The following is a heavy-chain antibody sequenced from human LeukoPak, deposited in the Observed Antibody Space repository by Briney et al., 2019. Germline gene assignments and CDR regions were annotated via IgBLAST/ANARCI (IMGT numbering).Heavy chain of an antibody. Sequence: ASVKVSCKASGGTFSRYAISWVRQTPGQGLEWMGGIIPIFGTANYAQKFQGRVTITADKSTSTAYMELSSLRSEDTAVYYCARGGPPELLWFGETYYYGMDVWGKGTTVTVSS. CDR1: GGTFSRYA. CDR2: IIPIFGTA. J-gene: IGHJ6*04. D-gene: IGHD3-10*01. CDR3: ARGGPPELLWFGETYYYGMDV. V-gene: IGHV1-69*06.